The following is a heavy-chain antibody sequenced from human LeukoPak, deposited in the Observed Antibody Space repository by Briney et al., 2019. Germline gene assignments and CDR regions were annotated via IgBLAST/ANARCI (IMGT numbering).Heavy chain of an antibody. Sequence: ASVKVSCKASGYTFTGCYMHWVRQAPGQGLEWMGWINPNSGGTNYAQKFQGRVTMTRDTSISTAYMELSRLRSDDTAVYYCARDVYYGSGNYDYDMDVWGQGTTVTVSS. V-gene: IGHV1-2*02. CDR1: GYTFTGCY. CDR2: INPNSGGT. J-gene: IGHJ6*02. D-gene: IGHD3-10*01. CDR3: ARDVYYGSGNYDYDMDV.